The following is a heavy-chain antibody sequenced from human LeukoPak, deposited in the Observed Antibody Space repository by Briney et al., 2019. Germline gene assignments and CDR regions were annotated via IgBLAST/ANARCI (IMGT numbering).Heavy chain of an antibody. V-gene: IGHV3-7*01. D-gene: IGHD3-10*01. Sequence: PGGSLRLSCAASGFTFSSYWMSWVRQAPGKGLEWVANIKQDGSEKYYVDSVKGRFTISRDNAKNSLYLQMNSLRAEDTAVYYCAREERYYYGSGSSTVYGMDVWGKGTTVTVSS. J-gene: IGHJ6*04. CDR1: GFTFSSYW. CDR2: IKQDGSEK. CDR3: AREERYYYGSGSSTVYGMDV.